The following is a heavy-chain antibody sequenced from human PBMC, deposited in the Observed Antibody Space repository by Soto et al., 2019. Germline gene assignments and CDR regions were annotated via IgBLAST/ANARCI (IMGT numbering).Heavy chain of an antibody. CDR2: ISSSGSTI. Sequence: VGSLRLSCAASGFTFSSYEMNWVRQAPGKGLEWVSYISSSGSTIYYADSVKGRFTISRDNAKNSLYLQMNSLRAEDTAVYYCARWPSMVRGVIRAFDIWGQGTMVTVSS. V-gene: IGHV3-48*03. J-gene: IGHJ3*02. CDR1: GFTFSSYE. CDR3: ARWPSMVRGVIRAFDI. D-gene: IGHD3-10*01.